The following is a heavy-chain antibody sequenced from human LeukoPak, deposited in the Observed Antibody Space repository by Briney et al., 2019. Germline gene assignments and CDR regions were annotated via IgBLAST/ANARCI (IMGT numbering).Heavy chain of an antibody. J-gene: IGHJ4*02. CDR1: GYTFTSYG. Sequence: ASVKVSCKASGYTFTSYGISWVRQAPGQGLEWMGWISAYNGNTNYAQKLQGRVTMTTDTSTSTAYMELRSLRSDDTAVYYCAREFRITMVRGVPAPFDYWGQGTLVTVSS. CDR2: ISAYNGNT. D-gene: IGHD3-10*01. V-gene: IGHV1-18*01. CDR3: AREFRITMVRGVPAPFDY.